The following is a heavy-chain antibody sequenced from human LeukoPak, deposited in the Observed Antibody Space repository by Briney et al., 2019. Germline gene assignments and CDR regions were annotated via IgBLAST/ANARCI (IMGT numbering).Heavy chain of an antibody. Sequence: SETLSLTCTVSGGSISSYYWSWIRQPPGKGLEWIGYIYYSGSTNYNHSLKSRVTISVDTSKNQFSLKLSSVTAADTAVYYCARVVHIVVVPAAIWMFDYWGQGTLVTVSS. D-gene: IGHD2-2*02. CDR3: ARVVHIVVVPAAIWMFDY. CDR1: GGSISSYY. J-gene: IGHJ4*02. V-gene: IGHV4-59*08. CDR2: IYYSGST.